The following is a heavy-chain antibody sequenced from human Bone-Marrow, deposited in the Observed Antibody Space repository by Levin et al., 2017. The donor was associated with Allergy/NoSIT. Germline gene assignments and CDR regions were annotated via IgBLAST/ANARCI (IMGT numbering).Heavy chain of an antibody. D-gene: IGHD6-19*01. J-gene: IGHJ4*02. CDR1: GFTVSDNY. Sequence: SCAASGFTVSDNYMTWVRQAPGKGLQWVSLMYRGGDTHYADSVRGRFTFSRDNSKNTLFLQMNSLRAEDTAVYYCATSTLSGWYSLDYWGQGTLVTVSS. V-gene: IGHV3-66*01. CDR2: MYRGGDT. CDR3: ATSTLSGWYSLDY.